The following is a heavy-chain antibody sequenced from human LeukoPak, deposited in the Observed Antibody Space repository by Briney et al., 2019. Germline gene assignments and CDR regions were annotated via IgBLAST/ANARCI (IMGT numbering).Heavy chain of an antibody. Sequence: GGSLRLSCAASGFIFSNYWMGWVRQAPGKGLEWVAIIKQDGGEKNYADSVRGRFTIYRDNGQNSMYLQMNSLRAEDTAVYYCARDFGAAAGLWFDPWGQGTLVTVSS. CDR1: GFIFSNYW. CDR3: ARDFGAAAGLWFDP. CDR2: IKQDGGEK. V-gene: IGHV3-7*01. J-gene: IGHJ5*02. D-gene: IGHD6-13*01.